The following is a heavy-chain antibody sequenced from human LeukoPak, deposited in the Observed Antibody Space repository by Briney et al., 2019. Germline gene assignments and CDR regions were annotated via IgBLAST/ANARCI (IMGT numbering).Heavy chain of an antibody. CDR2: IIPIFGTA. J-gene: IGHJ4*02. CDR3: AREGRYYYDSSGSRFDY. CDR1: GGTFSSYA. Sequence: SVKVSCKASGGTFSSYAISWVRQAPGQGLEWMGRIIPIFGTANYAQEFQGRVTITTDESTSTAYMELSSLRSEDTAVYYCAREGRYYYDSSGSRFDYWGQGTLVTVSS. D-gene: IGHD3-22*01. V-gene: IGHV1-69*05.